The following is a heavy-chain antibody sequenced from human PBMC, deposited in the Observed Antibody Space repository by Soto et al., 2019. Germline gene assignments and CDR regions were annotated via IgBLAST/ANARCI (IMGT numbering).Heavy chain of an antibody. D-gene: IGHD5-12*01. J-gene: IGHJ5*02. CDR1: GFTFSDHY. Sequence: EVQLVESGGGLVQPGGSLRLSCAASGFTFSDHYMDWVRQAPGKGLEWVGRIRNKANSYTTQYAASVKGRFTISRDDSQNSLYRQMNSLKTEDTAVYYCARGSYGAYVGWFDPWGQGTLVTVSS. CDR3: ARGSYGAYVGWFDP. CDR2: IRNKANSYTT. V-gene: IGHV3-72*01.